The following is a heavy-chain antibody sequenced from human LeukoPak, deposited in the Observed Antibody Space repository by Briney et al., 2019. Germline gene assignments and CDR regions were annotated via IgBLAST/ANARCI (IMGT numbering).Heavy chain of an antibody. CDR3: ARDRATLRGNNYDLLTGYYTGWDY. V-gene: IGHV1-18*01. CDR1: GYTFTSYG. CDR2: VSTYNGNT. J-gene: IGHJ4*02. D-gene: IGHD3-9*01. Sequence: ASVGVSCKASGYTFTSYGISWVRQAPGQGLQWMGWVSTYNGNTNYTQNLQGRVTMTTDRSTSTAYMELRSLTSDDTAVYYCARDRATLRGNNYDLLTGYYTGWDYWAQGTLVSVSS.